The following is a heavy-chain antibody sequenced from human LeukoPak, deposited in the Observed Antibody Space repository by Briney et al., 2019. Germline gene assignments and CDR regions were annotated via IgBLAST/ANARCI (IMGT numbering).Heavy chain of an antibody. D-gene: IGHD2-15*01. CDR1: GYSISSGYY. Sequence: PSETLSLTCTVSGYSISSGYYWGWIRQPPGKGLEWIGNIYHSGSSYYNPSLKSRVTRSVETSKNQFSLRLSSVTAADTAVYYCARVSSGGSCYYYYMDVWGKGTTVTVSS. J-gene: IGHJ6*03. CDR2: IYHSGSS. V-gene: IGHV4-38-2*02. CDR3: ARVSSGGSCYYYYMDV.